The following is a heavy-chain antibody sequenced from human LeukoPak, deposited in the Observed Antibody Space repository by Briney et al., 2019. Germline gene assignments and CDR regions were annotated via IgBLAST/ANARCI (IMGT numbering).Heavy chain of an antibody. Sequence: GASVTVSCKASGYTFTSYGISWVRQAPGQGLEWMGWISAYNGNTNYAQKLQGRVTMTTDTSTSTAYMELRSLRSDDTAVYYCARVSSYCSGGSCYSFRFDPWGQGTLVTVSS. V-gene: IGHV1-18*01. J-gene: IGHJ5*02. CDR3: ARVSSYCSGGSCYSFRFDP. D-gene: IGHD2-15*01. CDR2: ISAYNGNT. CDR1: GYTFTSYG.